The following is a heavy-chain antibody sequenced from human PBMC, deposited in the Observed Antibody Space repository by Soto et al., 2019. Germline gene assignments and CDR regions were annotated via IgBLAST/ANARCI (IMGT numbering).Heavy chain of an antibody. CDR3: ARDHQSSGTWSFDY. V-gene: IGHV4-4*02. D-gene: IGHD1-26*01. CDR2: IFHGGNI. J-gene: IGHJ4*02. CDR1: GASVITSDW. Sequence: QVQLQESGPGLVQPSGTLSLTCSVSGASVITSDWWNWVRQPPGKGLEWIGGIFHGGNIHYNPSLKTRVTISLDKSKNQVFLNLNSVTAADTAVYYCARDHQSSGTWSFDYWGQGALVTVSS.